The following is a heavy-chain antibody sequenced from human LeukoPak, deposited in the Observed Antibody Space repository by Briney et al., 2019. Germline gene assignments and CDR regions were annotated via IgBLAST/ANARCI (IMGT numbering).Heavy chain of an antibody. Sequence: SETLSLTCAVYGGSFSGYYWSWIRQPPGKGLEWIGEINHSGSTNYNPSLKSRVTISVDTSKNQCSLKLSSVTAADTAVYYCAREKGSSWYVDYWGQGTLVTVSS. CDR2: INHSGST. J-gene: IGHJ4*02. CDR1: GGSFSGYY. D-gene: IGHD6-13*01. V-gene: IGHV4-34*01. CDR3: AREKGSSWYVDY.